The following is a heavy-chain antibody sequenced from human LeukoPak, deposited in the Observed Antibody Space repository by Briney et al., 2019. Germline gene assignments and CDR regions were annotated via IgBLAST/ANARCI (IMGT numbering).Heavy chain of an antibody. CDR1: GGSFSGYY. V-gene: IGHV4-34*01. CDR3: ARDLSYYGSGSISPTGYYYYYMDV. D-gene: IGHD3-10*01. Sequence: SETLSLTCAVYGGSFSGYYWSWIRQPPGKGLEWIGEINHSGSTNYNPSLKSRVTISVDTSKNQFSLKLSSVTAADTAVYYCARDLSYYGSGSISPTGYYYYYMDVWGKGTTVTISS. J-gene: IGHJ6*03. CDR2: INHSGST.